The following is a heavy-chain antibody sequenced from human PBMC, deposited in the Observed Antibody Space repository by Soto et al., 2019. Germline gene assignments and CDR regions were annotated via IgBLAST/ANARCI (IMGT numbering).Heavy chain of an antibody. D-gene: IGHD3-10*01. CDR1: VGSFSGYY. J-gene: IGHJ4*02. V-gene: IGHV4-34*01. Sequence: QVQLQQWGAGLLKPSETLSLTCAVYVGSFSGYYWSWIRQAPGKGLEWIGEINHSGSTNYNPSLTSRVTISGATSKHQFSRKLSSVTAADTDLYDCARVVGSSGDYFDYWGQGTLVTVSS. CDR3: ARVVGSSGDYFDY. CDR2: INHSGST.